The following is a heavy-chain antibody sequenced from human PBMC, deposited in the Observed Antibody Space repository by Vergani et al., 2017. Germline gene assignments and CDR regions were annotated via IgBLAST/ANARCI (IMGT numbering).Heavy chain of an antibody. CDR2: IKQDGSEK. CDR1: GFTFSSYW. CDR3: ARDSTMVRGVIRY. J-gene: IGHJ4*02. V-gene: IGHV3-7*01. D-gene: IGHD3-10*01. Sequence: EVQLVESGGGLVQPGGSLRLSCAASGFTFSSYWMSWVRRAPGKGLEWVANIKQDGSEKYYVDSVKGRFTISRDNAKNSLYLQMNSLRAEDTAVYYCARDSTMVRGVIRYWGQGTLVTGSS.